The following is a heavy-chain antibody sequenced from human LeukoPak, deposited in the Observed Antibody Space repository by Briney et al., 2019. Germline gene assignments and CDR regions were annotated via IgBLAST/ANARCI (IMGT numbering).Heavy chain of an antibody. CDR1: GFTFKSYA. V-gene: IGHV3-48*02. D-gene: IGHD1-1*01. Sequence: GGSLRLSCSASGFTFKSYAMHWVRQAPGKGLEWVSYISGDNSAIFYVDSVKGRFTISRDNARNSLYLQMNGLRDEDTAVYYCARDHNWNFDYWGQGILVTVSS. CDR2: ISGDNSAI. CDR3: ARDHNWNFDY. J-gene: IGHJ4*02.